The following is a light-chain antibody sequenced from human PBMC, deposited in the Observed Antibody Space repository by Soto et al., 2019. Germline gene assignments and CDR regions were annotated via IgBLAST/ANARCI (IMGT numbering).Light chain of an antibody. CDR3: SSYAGRYNLRF. Sequence: QSALTQPTSASGSPGQSVTISCTGTSSDVGGYNSVSWYQQHPGKDPKLMIYEVHKRLSRVPDRLSGSKYANTASLTVSGLQAKYDDYYCGSSYAGRYNLRFLGTVTTLTLL. V-gene: IGLV2-8*01. J-gene: IGLJ1*01. CDR2: EVH. CDR1: SSDVGGYNS.